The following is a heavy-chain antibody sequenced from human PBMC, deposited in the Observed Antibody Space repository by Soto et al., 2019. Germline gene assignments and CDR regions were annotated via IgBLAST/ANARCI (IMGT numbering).Heavy chain of an antibody. Sequence: SETLSLTCTVSGGSLSSYDWSWIRQPAGKGLEWIGRIYTSGSTNYNPSLKSRVTMSVDTSKNQFSLKLSSVTAADTAVYYCARTGVIAAAGIPYCMDVWGQGTTVT. CDR1: GGSLSSYD. CDR3: ARTGVIAAAGIPYCMDV. V-gene: IGHV4-4*07. D-gene: IGHD6-13*01. CDR2: IYTSGST. J-gene: IGHJ6*02.